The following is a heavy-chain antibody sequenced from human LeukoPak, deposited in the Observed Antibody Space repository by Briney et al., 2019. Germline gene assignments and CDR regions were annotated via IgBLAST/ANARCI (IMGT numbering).Heavy chain of an antibody. CDR1: GYTFTSYY. Sequence: ASVKVSCKASGYTFTSYYMHWVRQAPGQGREWMGIINPSGGSTSYARKFQGRVTMTRDMSTSTVYMELSSLRSEDTAVYSCARNKVPDAFDIWGQGTMVTVSS. J-gene: IGHJ3*02. D-gene: IGHD3-10*01. CDR3: ARNKVPDAFDI. V-gene: IGHV1-46*01. CDR2: INPSGGST.